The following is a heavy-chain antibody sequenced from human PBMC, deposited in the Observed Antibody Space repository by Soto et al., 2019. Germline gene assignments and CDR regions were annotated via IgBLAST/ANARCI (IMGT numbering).Heavy chain of an antibody. CDR1: GFTFDDYA. J-gene: IGHJ6*04. V-gene: IGHV3-9*01. Sequence: GGSLRLSCAASGFTFDDYAMHWVRQAPGKGLEWVSGISWNSGSIGYAESVKGRFTISRDNAKNSLYLQMNSLRAEDTALYYCAKDLGDCSGGRCSWIKRYYYYGLDVCGKATTVAVSS. D-gene: IGHD2-15*01. CDR2: ISWNSGSI. CDR3: AKDLGDCSGGRCSWIKRYYYYGLDV.